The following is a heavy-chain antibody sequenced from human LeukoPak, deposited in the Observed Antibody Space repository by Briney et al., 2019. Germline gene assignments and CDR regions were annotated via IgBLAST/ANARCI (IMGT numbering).Heavy chain of an antibody. CDR2: ISGSGGST. CDR3: AKDDNYYDSSGYYYD. CDR1: GFTLSSYT. J-gene: IGHJ4*02. V-gene: IGHV3-23*01. Sequence: PGGSLRLSCAASGFTLSSYTMSWVRQAPGKGLEWVSAISGSGGSTYYADSVKGRFTISRDNSKNTLYLQMNSLRAEDTAVYYCAKDDNYYDSSGYYYDWGQGTLVTVSS. D-gene: IGHD3-22*01.